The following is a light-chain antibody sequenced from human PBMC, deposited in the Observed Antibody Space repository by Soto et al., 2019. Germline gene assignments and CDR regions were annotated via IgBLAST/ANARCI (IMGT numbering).Light chain of an antibody. V-gene: IGKV3-15*01. J-gene: IGKJ2*01. CDR1: QSFSSN. CDR3: QQFNDWPRT. CDR2: GAS. Sequence: EIVLTQSPGTLSLSPGERATLSCRASQSFSSNLAWYQQKPGQAPRLLIYGASTRATGIPARFSGSGSGTEFTLTISSLQSEDFAVYYCQQFNDWPRTFGLGTKVDIK.